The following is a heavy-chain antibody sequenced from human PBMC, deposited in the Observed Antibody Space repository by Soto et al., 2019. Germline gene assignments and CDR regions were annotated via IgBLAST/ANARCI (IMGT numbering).Heavy chain of an antibody. J-gene: IGHJ2*01. Sequence: GGSLRLSCAASGFTFSSYAMHWVRQAPGKGLEWVAVISYDGSNKYYADSVKGRFTISRDNSKNTLYLQMNSLRAEDTAVYYCARDPGGGTAMVLWYFDLWGRVTLVTVSS. CDR1: GFTFSSYA. D-gene: IGHD5-18*01. CDR3: ARDPGGGTAMVLWYFDL. V-gene: IGHV3-30-3*01. CDR2: ISYDGSNK.